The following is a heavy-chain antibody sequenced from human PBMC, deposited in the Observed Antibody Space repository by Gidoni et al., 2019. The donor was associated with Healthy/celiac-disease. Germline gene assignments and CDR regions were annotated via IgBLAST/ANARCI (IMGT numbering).Heavy chain of an antibody. Sequence: QVQLVPSGAALTKPGASVKVSCKASGYTFTSYAMHWVRQAPGQRLEWMGWINAGNGNTKYSQKFQGRVTITRDTSASTAYMELSSLRSEDTAVYYCARVGITGTYYYYMDVWGKGTTVTVSS. V-gene: IGHV1-3*01. J-gene: IGHJ6*03. CDR2: INAGNGNT. CDR1: GYTFTSYA. D-gene: IGHD1-7*01. CDR3: ARVGITGTYYYYMDV.